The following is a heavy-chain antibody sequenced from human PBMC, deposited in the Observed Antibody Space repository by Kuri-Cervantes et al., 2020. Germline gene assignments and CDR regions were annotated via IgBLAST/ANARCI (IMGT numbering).Heavy chain of an antibody. J-gene: IGHJ4*02. CDR2: IYYSGST. CDR1: GDSITNYY. CDR3: ARDHLGTFDY. Sequence: ETLSLTCTVSGDSITNYYWSWIRQPPGKGLEWIGYIYYSGSTNYNPSLKSRVTISVDTSKNQFSLKLSSVTAADTAVYYCARDHLGTFDYWGQGTLVTVSS. V-gene: IGHV4-59*01. D-gene: IGHD3-16*01.